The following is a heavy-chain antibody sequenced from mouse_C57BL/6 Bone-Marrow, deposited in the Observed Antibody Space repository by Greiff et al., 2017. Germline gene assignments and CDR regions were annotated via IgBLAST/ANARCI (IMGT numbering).Heavy chain of an antibody. CDR3: ARGSYDGYYVWFAY. J-gene: IGHJ3*01. CDR1: GYTFTSYT. Sequence: VQLQQSGAELARPGASVKMSCKASGYTFTSYTMHWVKQRPGQGLEWIGYINPSSGYTKYNQKFKDKATLTADKSSSTAYMQLSSLTSEDSAVYYGARGSYDGYYVWFAYWGQGTLVTVSA. CDR2: INPSSGYT. D-gene: IGHD2-3*01. V-gene: IGHV1-4*01.